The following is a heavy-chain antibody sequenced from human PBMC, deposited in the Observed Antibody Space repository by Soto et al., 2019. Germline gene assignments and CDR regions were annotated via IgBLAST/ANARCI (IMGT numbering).Heavy chain of an antibody. D-gene: IGHD2-21*01. CDR3: AKGESPRGGADPQKISIDY. Sequence: GGSLRLSCAASGFTFSSYGMHWVRQAPGKGLEWVAVISYDGSNKYYADSVKGRFTISRDNSKNTLYLQMNSLRAEDTAVYYCAKGESPRGGADPQKISIDYWGQGTLVTVSS. V-gene: IGHV3-30*18. CDR1: GFTFSSYG. CDR2: ISYDGSNK. J-gene: IGHJ4*02.